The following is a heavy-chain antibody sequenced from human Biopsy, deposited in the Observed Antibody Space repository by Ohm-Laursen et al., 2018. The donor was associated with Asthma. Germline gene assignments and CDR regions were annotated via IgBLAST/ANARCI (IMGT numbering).Heavy chain of an antibody. J-gene: IGHJ6*02. CDR1: GAYIGSRDHH. CDR2: VFWSGTT. CDR3: ARVASYGDLYFGIDV. D-gene: IGHD4-17*01. V-gene: IGHV4-30-4*01. Sequence: SETLSLTCTVGGAYIGSRDHHGSWIRQSPGTGLEWIGFVFWSGTTHYNRSLERRLSISIDTTRNEFSMTLRSVTAADTAVYFCARVASYGDLYFGIDVWGPGTTVSVS.